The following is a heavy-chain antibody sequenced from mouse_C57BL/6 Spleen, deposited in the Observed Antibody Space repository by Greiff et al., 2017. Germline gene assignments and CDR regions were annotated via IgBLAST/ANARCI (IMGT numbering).Heavy chain of an antibody. J-gene: IGHJ3*01. CDR2: ISDGGSYT. CDR3: ARDRGSSHGWFAY. CDR1: GFTFSSYA. Sequence: DVKLVESGGGLVKPGGSLKLSCAASGFTFSSYAMSWVRQTPEKRLEWVATISDGGSYTYYPDNVKGRFTISRDNAKNNLYLQMSHLKSEDTAMYYCARDRGSSHGWFAYWGQGTLVTVSA. D-gene: IGHD1-1*01. V-gene: IGHV5-4*01.